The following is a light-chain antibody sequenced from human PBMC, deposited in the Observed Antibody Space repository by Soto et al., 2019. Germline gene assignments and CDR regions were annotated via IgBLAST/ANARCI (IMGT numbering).Light chain of an antibody. Sequence: DIQMTQSPSSLSASVGDRVSITCRASQSISNFLNWYQHKPGKAPRLLIYASSILESGVPSRFSGSGSGTDFTLTISSLQPEDFAPYYCQQSYSTPRAFGQGTKVELK. J-gene: IGKJ1*01. V-gene: IGKV1-39*01. CDR1: QSISNF. CDR3: QQSYSTPRA. CDR2: ASS.